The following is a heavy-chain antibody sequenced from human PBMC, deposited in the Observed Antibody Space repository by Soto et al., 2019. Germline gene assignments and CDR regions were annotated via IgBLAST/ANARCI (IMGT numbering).Heavy chain of an antibody. CDR2: IIPIFGTA. Sequence: SVKVSCKASGGTFSSYAISWVRQAPGQGLEWMGGIIPIFGTANYAQKFQGRVTITADESTSTAYMELSSLRSEDTAVYYCARERAYCGGDCLAGDAFDIWGQETMVT. D-gene: IGHD2-21*02. CDR1: GGTFSSYA. J-gene: IGHJ3*02. CDR3: ARERAYCGGDCLAGDAFDI. V-gene: IGHV1-69*13.